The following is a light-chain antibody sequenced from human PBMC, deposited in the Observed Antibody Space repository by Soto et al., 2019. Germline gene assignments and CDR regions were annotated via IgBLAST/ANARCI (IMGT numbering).Light chain of an antibody. CDR3: QRYGGPSWT. J-gene: IGKJ1*01. Sequence: EIVLTQSPGTLSLSPGERATLSCRASQSVTSNYLAWYQQKPGQAPRLLIFGASSRATGIPDKFSGSGSGTDFTLTISRLKPDDFAVYYCQRYGGPSWTFGQGTRVEIK. CDR2: GAS. CDR1: QSVTSNY. V-gene: IGKV3-20*01.